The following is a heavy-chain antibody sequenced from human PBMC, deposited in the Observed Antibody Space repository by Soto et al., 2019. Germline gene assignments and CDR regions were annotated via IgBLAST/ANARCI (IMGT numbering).Heavy chain of an antibody. CDR3: ARTGLHTYYYGSGSPYMDV. D-gene: IGHD3-10*01. Sequence: QLQLQESGPGLVKPSETLSLTCTVSGGSISSSSYYWGWIRQPPGKGLEWIGSIYYSGSTYYNPSLKSRVTISVDTSKNQFSLKLSSVTAADTAVYYCARTGLHTYYYGSGSPYMDVWGKGTTVTVSS. CDR1: GGSISSSSYY. V-gene: IGHV4-39*01. CDR2: IYYSGST. J-gene: IGHJ6*03.